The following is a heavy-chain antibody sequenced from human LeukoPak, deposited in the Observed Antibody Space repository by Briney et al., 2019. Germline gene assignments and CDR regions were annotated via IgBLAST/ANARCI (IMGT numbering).Heavy chain of an antibody. V-gene: IGHV3-49*04. CDR3: TRVGDIVVVPAALWFDY. Sequence: GRSLRLSCTASGFTFGDYAMSWVRQAPGKGLEWVGFIRSKAYGGTTEYAASVKGRFTISRDDSKSIAYLQMNSLKTEDTAVYYCTRVGDIVVVPAALWFDYWGQGTLVTVSS. D-gene: IGHD2-2*01. J-gene: IGHJ4*02. CDR1: GFTFGDYA. CDR2: IRSKAYGGTT.